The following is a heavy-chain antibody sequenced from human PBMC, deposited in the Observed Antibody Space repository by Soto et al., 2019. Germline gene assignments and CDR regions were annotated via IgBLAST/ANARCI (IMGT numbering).Heavy chain of an antibody. CDR3: GRARGDGTAYYYGMDV. J-gene: IGHJ6*02. Sequence: SETLSLTCAVSGVSIGSGDSSWSWIRQPPGKALEWIGYIYQNGNTYYSPSLMSRVTISVDRSKNQFSLKLSSVTAADTAVYYCGRARGDGTAYYYGMDVWGQGTTVTVSS. CDR1: GVSIGSGDSS. D-gene: IGHD1-1*01. CDR2: IYQNGNT. V-gene: IGHV4-30-2*01.